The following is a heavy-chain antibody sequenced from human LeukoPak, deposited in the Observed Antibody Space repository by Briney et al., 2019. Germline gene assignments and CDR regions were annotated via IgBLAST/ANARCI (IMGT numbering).Heavy chain of an antibody. CDR2: INNDGSDT. Sequence: PGGSLRLSCAASGFTFSNYGMHWVRQAPGKGLVWVSRINNDGSDTTYADAVKGRFTFSRDNAKNTLYLQMNSLRAEDTAVYYCARGYFGPDYWGQGTLVTVSS. CDR3: ARGYFGPDY. V-gene: IGHV3-74*01. D-gene: IGHD3-9*01. J-gene: IGHJ4*02. CDR1: GFTFSNYG.